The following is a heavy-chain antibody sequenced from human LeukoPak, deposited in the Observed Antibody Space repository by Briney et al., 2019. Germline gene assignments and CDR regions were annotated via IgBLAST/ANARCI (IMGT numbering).Heavy chain of an antibody. J-gene: IGHJ4*02. CDR1: GYTFTGYY. D-gene: IGHD1-26*01. V-gene: IGHV1-2*02. CDR2: INPNSGGT. CDR3: ARDLSLVGAAYYFDY. Sequence: GASVKVCCKASGYTFTGYYMHWVRQAPGQGVEWMGWINPNSGGTNYAQRFQGRVTMTRDTSISTAYMELSRLRSDDTAVYYCARDLSLVGAAYYFDYWGQGTLVTVSS.